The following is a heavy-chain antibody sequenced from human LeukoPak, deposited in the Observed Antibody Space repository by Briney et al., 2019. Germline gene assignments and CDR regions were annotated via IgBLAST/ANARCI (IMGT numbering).Heavy chain of an antibody. CDR3: ARGLPYSSSSEPDY. J-gene: IGHJ4*02. Sequence: ASVKVSCKASGYTFTSYVISWVRQAPGQGLEWMGGIIPIFGTANYAQKFQGRVTITTDESTSTAYMELSSLRSDDTAVYYCARGLPYSSSSEPDYWGQGTLVTVSS. CDR2: IIPIFGTA. D-gene: IGHD6-6*01. V-gene: IGHV1-69*05. CDR1: GYTFTSYV.